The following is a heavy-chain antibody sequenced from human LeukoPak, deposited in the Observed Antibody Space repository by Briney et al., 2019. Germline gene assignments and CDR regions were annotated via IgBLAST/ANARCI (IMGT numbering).Heavy chain of an antibody. J-gene: IGHJ4*02. D-gene: IGHD6-19*01. CDR3: ARDSGWFRFDY. CDR2: IKEDGSQK. CDR1: GFTFSSFW. V-gene: IGHV3-7*03. Sequence: GGSLRLSCAASGFTFSSFWMTWVRQAPGKGLEWVANIKEDGSQKYYVDSMKGRFTISRDNAKNSLFLQTNSLSVDDTAVYYCARDSGWFRFDYWGQGTLVTVSS.